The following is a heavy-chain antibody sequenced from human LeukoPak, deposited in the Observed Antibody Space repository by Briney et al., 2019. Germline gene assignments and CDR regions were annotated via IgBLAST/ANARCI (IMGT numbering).Heavy chain of an antibody. CDR3: ARKTDHRAGGDY. J-gene: IGHJ4*02. V-gene: IGHV3-66*01. D-gene: IGHD3-16*01. Sequence: GGSLRLSCAASGFTFSSYAMSWVRQAPGKGLEWVSLIYSVGTTAYADSVKGRFTVSRDNSKNTLYLQMNSLRAEDTAIYYCARKTDHRAGGDYWGQGTLVTVSS. CDR1: GFTFSSYA. CDR2: IYSVGTT.